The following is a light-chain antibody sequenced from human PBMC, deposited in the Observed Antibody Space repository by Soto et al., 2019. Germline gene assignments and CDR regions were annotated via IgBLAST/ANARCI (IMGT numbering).Light chain of an antibody. V-gene: IGKV1-12*01. CDR1: QGISSW. CDR3: QQYHTVPYT. CDR2: AAS. Sequence: DIQMTQSPSSVSAFVGGRVTITCRASQGISSWLAWYQQKPGKAPKLLIYAASSLQSGVPSRFSGSGSGTEFTLTISSLQPDDLATYFCQQYHTVPYTFGQGTKVDIK. J-gene: IGKJ2*01.